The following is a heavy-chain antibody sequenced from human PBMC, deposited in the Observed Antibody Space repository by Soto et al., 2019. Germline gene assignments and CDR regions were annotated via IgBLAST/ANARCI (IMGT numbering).Heavy chain of an antibody. CDR1: GWTFSIYS. D-gene: IGHD3-3*01. CDR2: IDSESDTI. V-gene: IGHV3-48*02. Sequence: GGSLRLSCSASGWTFSIYSMNWVRQAPGKGLEWIAYIDSESDTIFYADSVKGRFTISRDNAKNSLFLQMNSLTDEDTAVYYCARLYYDYVWGQGTRVTVFS. CDR3: ARLYYDYV. J-gene: IGHJ6*02.